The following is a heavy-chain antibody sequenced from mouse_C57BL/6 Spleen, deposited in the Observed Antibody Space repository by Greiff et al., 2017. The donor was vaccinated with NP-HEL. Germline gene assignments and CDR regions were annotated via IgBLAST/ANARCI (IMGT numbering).Heavy chain of an antibody. CDR1: GYTFTDYY. CDR2: INPNNGGT. CDR3: SVVAPYYAMDS. V-gene: IGHV1-26*01. Sequence: EVQLQQSGPELVKPGASVKISCKASGYTFTDYYMNWVKQSHGKSLEWIGDINPNNGGTSYNQKFKGKATLTVDKSSSTAYMELRSLTSEDSAVYYCSVVAPYYAMDSWGQGTSVTVSS. D-gene: IGHD1-1*01. J-gene: IGHJ4*01.